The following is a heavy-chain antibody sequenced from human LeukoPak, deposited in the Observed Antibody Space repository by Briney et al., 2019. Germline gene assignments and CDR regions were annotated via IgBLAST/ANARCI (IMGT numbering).Heavy chain of an antibody. CDR3: ARTAPNLPSLYYYAGFDC. D-gene: IGHD3-10*01. J-gene: IGHJ4*02. CDR2: VYYSGST. V-gene: IGHV4-39*07. Sequence: SDTLSLTCAVSGYSISSSSDYWGWIRQPPGKGLEWIGSVYYSGSTYYNPSLKSRVTISVDTSKNQFSLKLSSVTAADTAVYYCARTAPNLPSLYYYAGFDCWGQGTLVTVSS. CDR1: GYSISSSSDY.